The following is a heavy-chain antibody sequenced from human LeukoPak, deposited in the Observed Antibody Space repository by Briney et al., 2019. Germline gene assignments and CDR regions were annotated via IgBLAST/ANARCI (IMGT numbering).Heavy chain of an antibody. CDR2: ISGSGGST. CDR1: GFTFSSYA. CDR3: AKDLRCSSTSCYRPIDY. D-gene: IGHD2-2*01. Sequence: GESLRLSCAASGFTFSSYAMSWVRQAPGKGLEWVSAISGSGGSTYYADFVKGRFTISRDNSKNTLYLQMNSLRAEDTAVYYCAKDLRCSSTSCYRPIDYWGQGTLVTASS. V-gene: IGHV3-23*01. J-gene: IGHJ4*02.